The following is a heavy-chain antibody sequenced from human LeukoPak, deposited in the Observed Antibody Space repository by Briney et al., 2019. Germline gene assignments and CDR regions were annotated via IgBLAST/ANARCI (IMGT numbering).Heavy chain of an antibody. Sequence: GGSLRLSCAASGFTFSSYWMTWVRQAPGKGLEWVASINQDGSEKYYVDSVKGRFTISRDNAKNSLYLQMNSLRAEDTAVYYCARAQSYYGSGTYDYFDYWGQGTLVTVSS. D-gene: IGHD3-10*01. J-gene: IGHJ4*02. CDR2: INQDGSEK. CDR1: GFTFSSYW. CDR3: ARAQSYYGSGTYDYFDY. V-gene: IGHV3-7*01.